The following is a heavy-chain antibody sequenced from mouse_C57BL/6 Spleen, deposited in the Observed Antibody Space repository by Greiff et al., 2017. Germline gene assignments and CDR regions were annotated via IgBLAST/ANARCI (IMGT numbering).Heavy chain of an antibody. D-gene: IGHD1-1*01. CDR1: GYTFTSYW. V-gene: IGHV1-69*01. CDR2: IDPSDSYT. J-gene: IGHJ1*03. Sequence: QVQLQQPGAELVMPGASVKLSCKASGYTFTSYWMHWVKQRPGPGLEWIGEIDPSDSYTNYNQNFKCKSTLTVDKSSSTAYMQLSSLTSEDSAVYYGARYTTVVANWYFDVWGTGTTVTVSS. CDR3: ARYTTVVANWYFDV.